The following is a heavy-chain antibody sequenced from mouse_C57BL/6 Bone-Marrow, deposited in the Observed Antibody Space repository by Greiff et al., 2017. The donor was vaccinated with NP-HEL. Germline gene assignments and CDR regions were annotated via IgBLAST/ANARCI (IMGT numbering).Heavy chain of an antibody. Sequence: VQLQQSGAELVKPGASVKLSCKASGYTFTSYWMQWVKQRPGQGLEWIGEIDPSDSYTNYNQKFKGKATLTVDTSSSTAYMQLSSLTSEDSAVYYCARFTTVVATRDFDVWGTGTTVTVSS. J-gene: IGHJ1*03. CDR3: ARFTTVVATRDFDV. CDR2: IDPSDSYT. V-gene: IGHV1-50*01. CDR1: GYTFTSYW. D-gene: IGHD1-1*01.